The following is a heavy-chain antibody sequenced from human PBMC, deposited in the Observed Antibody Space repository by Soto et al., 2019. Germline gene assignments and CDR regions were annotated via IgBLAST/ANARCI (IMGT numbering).Heavy chain of an antibody. CDR3: AKGGLYGSGSYNDYYYYMDV. V-gene: IGHV3-23*01. CDR1: GFTFSSYA. CDR2: ISGSGVST. J-gene: IGHJ6*03. D-gene: IGHD3-10*01. Sequence: EVQLSESGGGLVQPGGSLRLSCVASGFTFSSYAMSGARQAPGKGLEWVSSISGSGVSTYYTDSVKGRFTISRDNSKNTLYLQMNSLRAEDAALYYCAKGGLYGSGSYNDYYYYMDVWGKGTTVTVSS.